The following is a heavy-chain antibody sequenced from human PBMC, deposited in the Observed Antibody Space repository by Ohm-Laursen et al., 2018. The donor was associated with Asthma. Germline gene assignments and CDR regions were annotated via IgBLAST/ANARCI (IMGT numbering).Heavy chain of an antibody. Sequence: SLRLSCTASGYTFSRYSIHWVRQVPGKGLEWVASISTASTFIYYADSVRGRFTTSRDNAKNSVYLQMNSLRAEDTALYYCARIGPEWELPGREYSLHHWGRAPRSPSPQ. V-gene: IGHV3-21*01. CDR1: GYTFSRYS. J-gene: IGHJ1*01. CDR2: ISTASTFI. D-gene: IGHD1-26*01. CDR3: ARIGPEWELPGREYSLHH.